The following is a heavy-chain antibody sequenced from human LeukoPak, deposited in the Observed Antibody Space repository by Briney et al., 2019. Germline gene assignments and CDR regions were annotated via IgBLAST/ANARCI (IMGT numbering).Heavy chain of an antibody. CDR3: ARLVRLSGTDYFDY. D-gene: IGHD3-3*01. CDR2: IYYTGST. V-gene: IGHV4-61*01. J-gene: IGHJ4*02. CDR1: GGSVSSGSYY. Sequence: KPSETLSLTCTVSGGSVSSGSYYWSWIRQPPGKGLEWIGYIYYTGSTDYNPSLKSRVTISVDTSKNQFSLKLSSVTAADTAVYYCARLVRLSGTDYFDYWGQGTLVTVSS.